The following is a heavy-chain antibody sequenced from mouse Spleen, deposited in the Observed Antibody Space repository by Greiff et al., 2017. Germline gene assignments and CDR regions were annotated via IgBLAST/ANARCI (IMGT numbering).Heavy chain of an antibody. D-gene: IGHD1-1*01. CDR2: IWRGGST. V-gene: IGHV2-5*01. CDR3: AKNDHYYGSSYIYWYFDV. J-gene: IGHJ1*01. CDR1: GFSLTSYG. Sequence: QVQLQQSGPGLVQPSQSLSITCTVSGFSLTSYGVHWVRQSPGKGLEWLGVIWRGGSTDYNAAFMSRLSITKDNSKSQVFFKMNSLQADDTAIYYCAKNDHYYGSSYIYWYFDVWGAGTTVTVSS.